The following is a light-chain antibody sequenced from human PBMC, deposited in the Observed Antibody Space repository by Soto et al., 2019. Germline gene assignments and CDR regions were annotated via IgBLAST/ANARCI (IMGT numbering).Light chain of an antibody. CDR3: QQYGSSPFT. V-gene: IGKV3-20*01. Sequence: EIVLTQSPGILSLSPGERATLSCRASQTISSNYLAWYQQKPGQAPRLLISGTSIRATGIPHRFSGSGSGTDFTLTISNLEPEDYAVFYCQQYGSSPFTFGPGTKVAFK. CDR2: GTS. J-gene: IGKJ3*01. CDR1: QTISSNY.